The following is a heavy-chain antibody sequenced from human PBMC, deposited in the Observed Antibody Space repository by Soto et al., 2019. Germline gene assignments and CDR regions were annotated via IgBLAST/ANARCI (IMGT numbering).Heavy chain of an antibody. CDR3: AKLSHDSSGYYYEGYYYYYGMDV. Sequence: GGSLRLSCAASGFTFSSYAMSWVRQAPGKGLEWVSAISGSGGSTYYADSVKGRFTISRDNSKNTLYLQMNSLRAEDTAVYYCAKLSHDSSGYYYEGYYYYYGMDVWGQGTTVTVSS. CDR1: GFTFSSYA. D-gene: IGHD3-22*01. V-gene: IGHV3-23*01. CDR2: ISGSGGST. J-gene: IGHJ6*02.